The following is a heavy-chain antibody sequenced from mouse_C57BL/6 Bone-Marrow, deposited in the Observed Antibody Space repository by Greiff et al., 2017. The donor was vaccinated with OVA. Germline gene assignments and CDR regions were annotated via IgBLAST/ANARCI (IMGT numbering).Heavy chain of an antibody. D-gene: IGHD1-1*01. CDR3: ASWGLRYHY. CDR2: IDPSDSFT. J-gene: IGHJ2*01. CDR1: GYPFTSSW. V-gene: IGHV1-69*01. Sequence: QVQLQQPGAELLFPGASVRLSSKPSGYPFTSSWLPWVNQRPGQGLVWIGEIDPSDSFTTYNQKFKGKSTLTVDKSSSTAYMQLSSLTSEDSAVYYCASWGLRYHYWGQGTTLTVAS.